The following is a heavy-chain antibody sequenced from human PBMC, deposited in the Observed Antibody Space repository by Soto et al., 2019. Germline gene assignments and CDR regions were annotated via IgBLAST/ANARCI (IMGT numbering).Heavy chain of an antibody. CDR2: ISSRGDVT. Sequence: HPGGSLRLSCAGSGFNFNNYAMSWVRQAPGKGLEWVSTISSRGDVTYYADAVKGRFTISRDNSKNTLFLQMNSLRAEDAALYYCVKDMTMVRGVLAYFFDYWGQGTLVTVSS. CDR3: VKDMTMVRGVLAYFFDY. D-gene: IGHD3-10*01. J-gene: IGHJ4*02. CDR1: GFNFNNYA. V-gene: IGHV3-23*01.